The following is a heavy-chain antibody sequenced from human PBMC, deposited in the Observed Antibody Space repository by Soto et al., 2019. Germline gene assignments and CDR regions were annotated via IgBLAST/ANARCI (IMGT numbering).Heavy chain of an antibody. CDR3: ARSRRGAYSSGWYSPSGYYNYGIDV. CDR1: GDRFSRFW. J-gene: IGHJ6*02. D-gene: IGHD6-19*01. Sequence: GASLKISCKGSGDRFSRFWVAWVRQKPGKGLEWLGIIYPGDLDTRYTSSFQGHVIISADKSSNTAYLQWSSLKASDTAMYYCARSRRGAYSSGWYSPSGYYNYGIDVWGQGTKVTVSS. CDR2: IYPGDLDT. V-gene: IGHV5-51*06.